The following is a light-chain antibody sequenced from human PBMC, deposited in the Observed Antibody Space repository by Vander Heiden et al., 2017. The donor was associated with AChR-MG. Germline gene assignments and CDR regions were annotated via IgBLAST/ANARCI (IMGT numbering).Light chain of an antibody. V-gene: IGLV2-14*01. Sequence: QSAPTPPASVSGSPGQSITISCTGTSSDVGGYNYVSWYQQHPGKAPKLMIYDVSKRPSGVSNRFSGSKSGNTASLTISGLQAEDEADYYCSSYTSSSSVVFGGGTKLTVL. CDR1: SSDVGGYNY. CDR3: SSYTSSSSVV. CDR2: DVS. J-gene: IGLJ2*01.